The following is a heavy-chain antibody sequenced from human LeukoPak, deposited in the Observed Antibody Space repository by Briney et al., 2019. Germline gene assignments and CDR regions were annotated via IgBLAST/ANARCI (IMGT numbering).Heavy chain of an antibody. Sequence: GGSLRLSCAVSGFTFDDYAMHWARQAPGKGLEWVSSISWNSGRIGYADSVMGRFTISRDNAKNSLYLQMNSLRPEDTALYFCAKEGTLYYFDYWGQGTLVTVSS. CDR2: ISWNSGRI. J-gene: IGHJ4*02. CDR1: GFTFDDYA. CDR3: AKEGTLYYFDY. V-gene: IGHV3-9*01.